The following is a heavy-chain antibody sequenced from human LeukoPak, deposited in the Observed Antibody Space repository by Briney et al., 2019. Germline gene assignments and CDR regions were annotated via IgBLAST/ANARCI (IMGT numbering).Heavy chain of an antibody. CDR3: ARERDGSSGYSDY. V-gene: IGHV3-7*01. CDR1: GFTFSSYW. CDR2: IKQDGSEK. J-gene: IGHJ4*03. D-gene: IGHD6-19*01. Sequence: PGGSLRLSCAASGFTFSSYWMSWVRQAPGKGLEWVANIKQDGSEKYYVDSVKGRLTISRDNAKNSLYLQMNSLRAEDTAVYYCARERDGSSGYSDYWGQGTLVTVSS.